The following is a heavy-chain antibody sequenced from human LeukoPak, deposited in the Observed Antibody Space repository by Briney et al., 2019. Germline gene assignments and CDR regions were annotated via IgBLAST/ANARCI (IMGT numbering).Heavy chain of an antibody. CDR3: ARDRYYGSGSYYYYYYGMDV. V-gene: IGHV4-4*07. CDR2: IYTSGST. D-gene: IGHD3-10*01. J-gene: IGHJ6*02. Sequence: PAETLSLTCTVSGGSISSYYWSWIRQPAGKGLEGIGRIYTSGSTNYNPSLRSRVTMSVDTSKNQFSLQLSSVTAADTAVYYSARDRYYGSGSYYYYYYGMDVWGQGTTVTVSS. CDR1: GGSISSYY.